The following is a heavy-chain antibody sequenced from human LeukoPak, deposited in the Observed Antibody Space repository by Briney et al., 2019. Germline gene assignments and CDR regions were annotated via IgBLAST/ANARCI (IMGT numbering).Heavy chain of an antibody. CDR3: AKSPYDFWSGGFDP. CDR2: IYAGGTT. J-gene: IGHJ5*02. Sequence: SETLSLSCTVSGGSITGYSWNWIRQPAGRGLEWIGRIYAGGTTNYNPSLQSRLTMSVDTSKSQFSLKVTSVTAADTAVYYCAKSPYDFWSGGFDPWGQGTLVTVSS. CDR1: GGSITGYS. D-gene: IGHD3-3*01. V-gene: IGHV4-4*07.